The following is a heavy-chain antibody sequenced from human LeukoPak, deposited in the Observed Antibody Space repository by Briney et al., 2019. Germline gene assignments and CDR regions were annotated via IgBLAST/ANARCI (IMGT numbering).Heavy chain of an antibody. Sequence: PGGSLRLSCAGSGFTFSSYEMNWVRQAPGKGLEWVSYISSRGRAIYYTESVKGRFTISRDNAKNSLYLQMNSLRAEDTAVYYCAKVRITTYYYGMDVWGQGTTVTVSS. V-gene: IGHV3-48*03. J-gene: IGHJ6*02. CDR3: AKVRITTYYYGMDV. D-gene: IGHD4-11*01. CDR2: ISSRGRAI. CDR1: GFTFSSYE.